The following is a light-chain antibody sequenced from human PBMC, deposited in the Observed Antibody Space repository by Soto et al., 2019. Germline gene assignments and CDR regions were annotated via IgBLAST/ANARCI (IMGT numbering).Light chain of an antibody. Sequence: IVLTQSPGTLSSSPGERATLSCRASRSVSANNLAWYQQRPGQAPRLLIYGASRRATGIPDRFSGSGSGTDFTLTISRLEPEDFAVYYCQQYDNSVWTFGQGNKVEIK. J-gene: IGKJ1*01. V-gene: IGKV3-20*01. CDR2: GAS. CDR1: RSVSANN. CDR3: QQYDNSVWT.